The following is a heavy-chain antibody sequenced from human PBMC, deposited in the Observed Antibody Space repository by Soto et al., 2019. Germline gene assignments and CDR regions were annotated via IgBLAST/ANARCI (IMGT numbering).Heavy chain of an antibody. CDR2: ISYDGTDK. CDR1: GFTFNFYA. CDR3: ARDVYDYNGYHYSASDM. J-gene: IGHJ3*02. V-gene: IGHV3-30-3*01. Sequence: PGGSLRLSCAASGFTFNFYAMHWVRQAPGRGLEWVAVISYDGTDKYCADSVKGRFTISRDNSKNTLYLQMDSLRAEDTVVYYCARDVYDYNGYHYSASDMRGQGTMVTGSS. D-gene: IGHD3-22*01.